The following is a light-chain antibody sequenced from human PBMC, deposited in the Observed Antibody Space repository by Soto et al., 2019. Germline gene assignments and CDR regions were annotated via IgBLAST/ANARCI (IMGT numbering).Light chain of an antibody. J-gene: IGKJ4*01. Sequence: EFVLTQSPGTLSLSPGERATLSCRASQTVRNNYLAFYQQKPGHAPRLLIYDASNRATGIPDRFSGGGSGTDFTLTISRLEPEDFAVYYCQQFSSYPLTFGGGTKVDIK. CDR3: QQFSSYPLT. CDR1: QTVRNNY. CDR2: DAS. V-gene: IGKV3-20*01.